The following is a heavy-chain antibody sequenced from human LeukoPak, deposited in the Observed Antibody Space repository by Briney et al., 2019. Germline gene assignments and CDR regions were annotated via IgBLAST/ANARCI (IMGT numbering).Heavy chain of an antibody. CDR1: GGSISSYY. CDR3: ARGRYYDSSGYYFDY. Sequence: PSETLSLTCTVSGGSISSYYWSWIRQPPGKGLEWIGYISYSGSTNYNPSLKSRVTISVDTSKNQFSLKLSSVTAADTAVYYCARGRYYDSSGYYFDYWGQGTLVTVSS. J-gene: IGHJ4*02. D-gene: IGHD3-22*01. V-gene: IGHV4-59*01. CDR2: ISYSGST.